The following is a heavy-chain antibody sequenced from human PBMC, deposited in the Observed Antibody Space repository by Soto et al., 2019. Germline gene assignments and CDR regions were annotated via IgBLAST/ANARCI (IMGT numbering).Heavy chain of an antibody. CDR1: GYSFTSYW. V-gene: IGHV5-51*01. CDR3: AGGGVRGVISRARDYYGMAV. CDR2: IYPGDSDT. Sequence: LGESLKISCKGSGYSFTSYWIGWVRQMPGKGLECMGIIYPGDSDTRYSPSFQGQVTISADKSISTAYLQWSSLKASDTAMYYCAGGGVRGVISRARDYYGMAVCGQGSTVTVSS. J-gene: IGHJ6*02. D-gene: IGHD3-10*01.